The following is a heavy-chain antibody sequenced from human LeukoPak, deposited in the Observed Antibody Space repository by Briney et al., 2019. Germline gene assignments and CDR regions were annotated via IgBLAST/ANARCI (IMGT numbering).Heavy chain of an antibody. CDR3: AKDLGAHAALPDDR. D-gene: IGHD6-6*01. CDR1: GFTFSSYG. Sequence: GGSLRLSCAASGFTFSSYGMHWVRQAPGKGLEWVAFIRYDGSNRYYADSVKGRFTISRDNSKNTLYLQMNSLRAEDTAVYYCAKDLGAHAALPDDRWGQGTLVTVSS. CDR2: IRYDGSNR. V-gene: IGHV3-30*02. J-gene: IGHJ5*02.